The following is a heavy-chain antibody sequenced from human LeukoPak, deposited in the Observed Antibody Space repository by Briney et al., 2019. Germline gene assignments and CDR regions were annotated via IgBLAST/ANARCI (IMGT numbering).Heavy chain of an antibody. Sequence: PGGSLRLSCAASEFTFSTFWMSWVRQAPGKGLEWVANIKADGSVKHYVDSMEGRFSIPRDNARSSLYLQMNSLRAEDTAVYYCVRDSDYQRNSGGRYAHYDALDIWGHGTMVTVSS. CDR2: IKADGSVK. J-gene: IGHJ3*02. D-gene: IGHD2-21*01. CDR3: VRDSDYQRNSGGRYAHYDALDI. V-gene: IGHV3-7*01. CDR1: EFTFSTFW.